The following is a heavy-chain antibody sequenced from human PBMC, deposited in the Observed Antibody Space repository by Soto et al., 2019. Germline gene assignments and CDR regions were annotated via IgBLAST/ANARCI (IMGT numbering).Heavy chain of an antibody. CDR2: IIPIFGTA. J-gene: IGHJ6*02. CDR1: GGTFSSYA. V-gene: IGHV1-69*13. Sequence: ASVKVSCKASGGTFSSYAISWVRQAPGQGLEWMGGIIPIFGTANYAQKFQGRVTITADESTSTAYMELSSLRSEDTAVYYCARDLKDGGVVVVAAVLYYYYGMDVWGQGTTVTVSS. D-gene: IGHD2-15*01. CDR3: ARDLKDGGVVVVAAVLYYYYGMDV.